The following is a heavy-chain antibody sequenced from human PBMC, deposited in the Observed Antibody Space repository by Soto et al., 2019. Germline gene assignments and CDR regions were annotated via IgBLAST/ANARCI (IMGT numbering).Heavy chain of an antibody. CDR2: INSDGSST. D-gene: IGHD5-18*01. CDR3: ARGEVSLSSGAVYYYYYGMDV. V-gene: IGHV3-74*01. J-gene: IGHJ6*02. CDR1: GFTFSSYW. Sequence: LRLSCAASGFTFSSYWMHWVRQAPGKGLVWVSRINSDGSSTSYADSVKGRFTISRDNAKNTLYLQMNSLRAEDTAVYYCARGEVSLSSGAVYYYYYGMDVWGQGTTVTVSS.